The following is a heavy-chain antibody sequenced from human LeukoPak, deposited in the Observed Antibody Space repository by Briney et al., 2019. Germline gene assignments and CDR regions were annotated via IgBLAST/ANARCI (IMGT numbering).Heavy chain of an antibody. CDR3: ASSRGYYFHWFDP. D-gene: IGHD3-22*01. CDR1: GGPVTTTSHF. Sequence: SETLSLPCTVSGGPVTTTSHFWGWIRQPPGKGLEWIGSIYYSGLTYYSPSLTSRVTISLDTSKTQFSLKLSAVTAADTAVYYCASSRGYYFHWFDPWGQGTLVTVSS. J-gene: IGHJ5*02. V-gene: IGHV4-39*07. CDR2: IYYSGLT.